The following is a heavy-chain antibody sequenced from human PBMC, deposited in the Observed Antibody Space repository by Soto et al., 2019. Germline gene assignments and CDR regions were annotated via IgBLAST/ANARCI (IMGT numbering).Heavy chain of an antibody. D-gene: IGHD3-10*01. CDR2: IYPADSDT. Sequence: PGESLKISCKGSGYSFPSQWIGWVRQMPGKGLEWMGNIYPADSDTRYSPSFQGQVTISADKSIRTAYLQWSGLKASDTGIYYGARGSHSKASYYEYYGMXIWGQGTTVTVSS. V-gene: IGHV5-51*01. J-gene: IGHJ6*02. CDR1: GYSFPSQW. CDR3: ARGSHSKASYYEYYGMXI.